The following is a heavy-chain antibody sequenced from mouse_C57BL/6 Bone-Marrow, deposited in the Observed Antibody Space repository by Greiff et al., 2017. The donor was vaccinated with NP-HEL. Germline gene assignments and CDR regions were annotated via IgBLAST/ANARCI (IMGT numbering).Heavy chain of an antibody. CDR3: TLHYYGSSYWYFDV. Sequence: EVKLQESGAELVRPGASVKLSCTASGFNIKDDYMHWVKQRPEQGLEWIGWIDPENGDTEYASKFQGKATITADTSSNTAYLQLSSLTSEDTAVYYCTLHYYGSSYWYFDVWGTGTTVTVSS. CDR1: GFNIKDDY. V-gene: IGHV14-4*01. CDR2: IDPENGDT. J-gene: IGHJ1*03. D-gene: IGHD1-1*01.